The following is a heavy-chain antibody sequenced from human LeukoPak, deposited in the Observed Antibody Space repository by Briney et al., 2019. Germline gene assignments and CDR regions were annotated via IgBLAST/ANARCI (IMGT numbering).Heavy chain of an antibody. Sequence: GASVKVSCKASGYTFTSYYIHWVRQAPGQGLEWMGIINPSGGSTSYAQKFQGRVTMTRDTSTSTVYMELSSLRSKDTAVYYCARDLGRWGYCSSTSCYMFDYWGQGTLVTVSS. J-gene: IGHJ4*02. CDR3: ARDLGRWGYCSSTSCYMFDY. V-gene: IGHV1-46*01. CDR1: GYTFTSYY. CDR2: INPSGGST. D-gene: IGHD2-2*02.